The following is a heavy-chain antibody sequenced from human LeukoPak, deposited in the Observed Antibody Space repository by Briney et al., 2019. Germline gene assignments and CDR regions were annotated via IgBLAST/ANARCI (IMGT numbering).Heavy chain of an antibody. Sequence: YIDGTTYYADSVKGRFTISRDQANNTLYLQMNTLRDEDTAVYYCARGPRYSFYWGQGTLVTVSS. CDR2: YIDGTT. J-gene: IGHJ4*02. V-gene: IGHV3-53*01. CDR3: ARGPRYSFY. D-gene: IGHD6-13*01.